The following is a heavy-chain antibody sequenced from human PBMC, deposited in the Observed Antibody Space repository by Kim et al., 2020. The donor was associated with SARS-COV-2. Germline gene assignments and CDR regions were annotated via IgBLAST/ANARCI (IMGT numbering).Heavy chain of an antibody. V-gene: IGHV3-7*03. J-gene: IGHJ4*02. CDR3: ARWGVAGEGNFDY. D-gene: IGHD6-19*01. Sequence: VDSVKGRFTISRDKAKNSLYLQMNGLRAEDTAVYYCARWGVAGEGNFDYWGQGTLVTVSS.